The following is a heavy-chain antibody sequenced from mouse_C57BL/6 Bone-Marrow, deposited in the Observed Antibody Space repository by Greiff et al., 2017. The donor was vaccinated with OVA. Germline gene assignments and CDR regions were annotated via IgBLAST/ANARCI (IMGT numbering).Heavy chain of an antibody. CDR1: GFNIKNTY. CDR3: ARSCQLGRVFAY. Sequence: EVQRVESVAELVRPGASVKLSCTASGFNIKNTYMHWVKQRPEQGLEWIGRIDPANGNTKYAPKFQGKATITADTSSNTAYLQLSSLTSEDTAIYYCARSCQLGRVFAYWGQGTLVTVSA. V-gene: IGHV14-3*01. J-gene: IGHJ3*01. CDR2: IDPANGNT. D-gene: IGHD4-1*02.